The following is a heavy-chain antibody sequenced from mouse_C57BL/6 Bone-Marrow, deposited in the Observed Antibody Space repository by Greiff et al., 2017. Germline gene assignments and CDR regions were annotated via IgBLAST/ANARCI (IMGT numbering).Heavy chain of an antibody. D-gene: IGHD1-1*01. CDR3: ARDTTVGYWYFDV. Sequence: VQLQQSGAELARPGASVKLSCKASGYTFTSYGISWVKQRTGQGLEWIGEIYPRSGNTYYNEKFKGKATLTADKSSSTAYMELRSLTSEDAAVYVCARDTTVGYWYFDVWGTGTTVTVSS. J-gene: IGHJ1*03. CDR2: IYPRSGNT. V-gene: IGHV1-81*01. CDR1: GYTFTSYG.